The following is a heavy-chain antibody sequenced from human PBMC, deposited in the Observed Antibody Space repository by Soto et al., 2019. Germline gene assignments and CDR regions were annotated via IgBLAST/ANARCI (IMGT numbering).Heavy chain of an antibody. Sequence: QLQLQESGPGLVKPSETLSLTCTVSGGSISSSSYYWGWIRQPPGKGLEWIGSIYYSGSTYYNPSLKSRVTISVDTSKNQFSLKLSSVTAADTAVYYCARSYYDSSGSTGYWGQGTLVTVSS. J-gene: IGHJ4*02. CDR1: GGSISSSSYY. V-gene: IGHV4-39*01. CDR3: ARSYYDSSGSTGY. D-gene: IGHD3-22*01. CDR2: IYYSGST.